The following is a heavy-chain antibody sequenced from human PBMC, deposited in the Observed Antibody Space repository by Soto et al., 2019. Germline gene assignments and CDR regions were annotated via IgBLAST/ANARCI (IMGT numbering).Heavy chain of an antibody. CDR3: ARSAEAGLFCSSTSCYPYYYGMAV. CDR2: IYPGDSDT. CDR1: EYSCIGYW. J-gene: IGHJ6*02. Sequence: PWVLLRVWCRGSEYSCIGYWVGRVRQMPGKGLEWMGIIYPGDSDTRYSPSFQGQVTISADKSISTAYLQWSSLKASDTAMYYCARSAEAGLFCSSTSCYPYYYGMAVWGHGTTVTVSS. V-gene: IGHV5-51*01. D-gene: IGHD2-2*01.